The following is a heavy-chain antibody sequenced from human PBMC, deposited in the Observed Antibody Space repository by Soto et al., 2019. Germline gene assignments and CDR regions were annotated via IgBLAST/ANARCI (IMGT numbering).Heavy chain of an antibody. CDR1: GGSISSYY. V-gene: IGHV4-59*01. J-gene: IGHJ3*02. CDR2: IYYSGST. Sequence: SETLSLTCTVSGGSISSYYWSWIRQPPGKGLEWIGYIYYSGSTNYNPSLKSRVTISVDTSKNQFSLKLSSVTAADTAVYYCATSSGSYPGDAFDIWGQGPMVTVSS. CDR3: ATSSGSYPGDAFDI. D-gene: IGHD1-26*01.